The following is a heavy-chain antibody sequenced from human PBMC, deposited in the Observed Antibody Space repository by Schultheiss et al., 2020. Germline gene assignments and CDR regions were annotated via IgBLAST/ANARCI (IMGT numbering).Heavy chain of an antibody. CDR2: IYYSGST. J-gene: IGHJ6*02. Sequence: SETLSLTCTVSGGSISSSSYYWSWIRQPPGKGLEWIGYIYYSGSTNYNPSLKSRVTISVDTSKNQFSLKLSSVTAADTAVYYCARVSTGHYYYGMDVWGQGTTVTVYS. V-gene: IGHV4-61*01. CDR1: GGSISSSSYY. CDR3: ARVSTGHYYYGMDV.